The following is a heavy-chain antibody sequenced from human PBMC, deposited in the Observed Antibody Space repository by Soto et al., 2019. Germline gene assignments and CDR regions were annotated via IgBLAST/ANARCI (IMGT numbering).Heavy chain of an antibody. J-gene: IGHJ6*03. D-gene: IGHD3-10*01. CDR3: ARDRVQPHKPMVRGDYYYYMDV. CDR2: IWYDGSNK. CDR1: GFTFSSYG. V-gene: IGHV3-33*01. Sequence: GGSLRLSCAASGFTFSSYGMHWVRQAPGKGLEWVAVIWYDGSNKYYAESLKGRFTNSRDNSKNTLYLQMNSLRAEDTAVYYCARDRVQPHKPMVRGDYYYYMDVWGKGTTVTVSS.